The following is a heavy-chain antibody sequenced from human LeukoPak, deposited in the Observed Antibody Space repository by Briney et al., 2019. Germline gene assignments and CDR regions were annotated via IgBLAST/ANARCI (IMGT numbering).Heavy chain of an antibody. CDR3: ARGPYNWNLSYYFDY. CDR2: ISYDGSNK. V-gene: IGHV3-30*04. J-gene: IGHJ4*02. D-gene: IGHD1-7*01. CDR1: GFTFSSYA. Sequence: GRSLRLSCAASGFTFSSYAMHWVRQAPGKELEWVAVISYDGSNKYYADSVKGRFTISRDNSKNTLYLQMNSLRAEDTAVYYCARGPYNWNLSYYFDYWGQGTLVTVSS.